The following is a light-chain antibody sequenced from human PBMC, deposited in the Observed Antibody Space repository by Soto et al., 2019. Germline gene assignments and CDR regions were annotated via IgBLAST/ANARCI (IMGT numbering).Light chain of an antibody. J-gene: IGLJ2*01. CDR1: SSDVGGYNY. V-gene: IGLV2-14*03. Sequence: QSALTQPASVSGSPGQSITISCTGTSSDVGGYNYVSWYQQHPGKAPKLMIYDVTNRPSGVSDRFSASKSGNTASLTISGLQADDEADYYCSSYTGSSTLVFGGGTKLTVL. CDR2: DVT. CDR3: SSYTGSSTLV.